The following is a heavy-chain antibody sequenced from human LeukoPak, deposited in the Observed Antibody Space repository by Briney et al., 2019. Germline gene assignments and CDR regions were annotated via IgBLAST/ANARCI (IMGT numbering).Heavy chain of an antibody. J-gene: IGHJ4*02. CDR3: ARGKSGSYGTKGY. Sequence: GGSLRPSCAASRLTFRNYWMSWVRQAPGKGLEWVANIRQDGSEKHYVDSVKGRFTISRDNTKNSLYLQMNSLRVEDTAVYYCARGKSGSYGTKGYWGQGTLVTVSS. D-gene: IGHD1-26*01. V-gene: IGHV3-7*01. CDR1: RLTFRNYW. CDR2: IRQDGSEK.